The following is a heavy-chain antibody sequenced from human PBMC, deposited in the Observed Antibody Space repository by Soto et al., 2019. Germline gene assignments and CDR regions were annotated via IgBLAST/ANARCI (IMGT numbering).Heavy chain of an antibody. J-gene: IGHJ6*03. Sequence: ASVKVSCKASGYTFTSYAMHWVRQAPGQRLEWMGWINAGNGNTKYSQKFQGRVTITRDTSASTAYMELSSLRSEDTAVYYCARVSSRTQYYYYMDVWGKGTTVTVSS. CDR3: ARVSSRTQYYYYMDV. CDR1: GYTFTSYA. D-gene: IGHD6-13*01. CDR2: INAGNGNT. V-gene: IGHV1-3*01.